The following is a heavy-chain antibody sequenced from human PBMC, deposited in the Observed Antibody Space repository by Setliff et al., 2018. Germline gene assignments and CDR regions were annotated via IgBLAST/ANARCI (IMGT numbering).Heavy chain of an antibody. CDR2: INSDGSST. CDR3: AKDQKLYYYHRAKNL. D-gene: IGHD2-2*01. J-gene: IGHJ4*02. V-gene: IGHV3-74*01. CDR1: GFTFSSYW. Sequence: GGSLRLSCAASGFTFSSYWMHWVRQAPGKGLVWVSRINSDGSSTSYADSVKGRFTISRDNAKNSLYLQMNSLRAEDMALYYCAKDQKLYYYHRAKNLWGQGTLVTVSS.